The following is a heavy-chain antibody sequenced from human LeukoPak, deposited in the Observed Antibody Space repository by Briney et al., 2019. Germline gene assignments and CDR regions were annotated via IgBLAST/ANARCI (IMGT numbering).Heavy chain of an antibody. CDR3: ARTPLRFLARSSVGASYFDF. J-gene: IGHJ4*02. Sequence: GGSLRLSCAASGFTFLHYGMSWVRQAPGKGLEWVSASGGGRDGTSYADSVKGRFTISRDDSENTLYLQLNNLRAEDTAVYYCARTPLRFLARSSVGASYFDFWGRGTLVTVSS. V-gene: IGHV3-23*01. D-gene: IGHD3-3*01. CDR1: GFTFLHYG. CDR2: SGGGRDGT.